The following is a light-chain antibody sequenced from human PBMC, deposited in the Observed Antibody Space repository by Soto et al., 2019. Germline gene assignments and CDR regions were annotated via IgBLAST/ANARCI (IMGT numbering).Light chain of an antibody. Sequence: IVLTPSPCTLSLTPGERATLSCRASQSVSSSYLAWYQQKPGQAPRLLIYGASSRATGIPDRFSGSGSGTDFTLTISRLEPEDFAVYYCQQYGSSRTFGHVAKVAIK. V-gene: IGKV3-20*01. CDR2: GAS. J-gene: IGKJ1*01. CDR1: QSVSSSY. CDR3: QQYGSSRT.